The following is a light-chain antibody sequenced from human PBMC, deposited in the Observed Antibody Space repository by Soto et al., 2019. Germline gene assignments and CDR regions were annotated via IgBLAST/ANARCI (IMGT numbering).Light chain of an antibody. V-gene: IGKV3-20*01. J-gene: IGKJ1*01. CDR1: QSVYSSY. CDR2: GAS. CDR3: QQYGTSPWT. Sequence: EIVLTQPPGTLSLSPWTRATLSFGASQSVYSSYLAWFQQKPGQAPRPLIYGASSRATGIPDRFSGSGSGTNFPPTISRLEPEDFAVYYCQQYGTSPWTFGQGTKVDIK.